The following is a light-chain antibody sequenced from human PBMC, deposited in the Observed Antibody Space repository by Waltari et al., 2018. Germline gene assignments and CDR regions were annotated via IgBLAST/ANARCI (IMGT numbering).Light chain of an antibody. J-gene: IGLJ3*02. CDR1: PPNIGSNS. V-gene: IGLV1-44*01. CDR2: NND. Sequence: QSVLTQPPSASGTPGQRVTISCSVSPPNIGSNSVKWYQQFPGAAPKLLVYNNDQRPSGVPDRFSGSRSGTSASLAISGLQSEDEADYYCESWDDSLNGRLFGGGTALTVL. CDR3: ESWDDSLNGRL.